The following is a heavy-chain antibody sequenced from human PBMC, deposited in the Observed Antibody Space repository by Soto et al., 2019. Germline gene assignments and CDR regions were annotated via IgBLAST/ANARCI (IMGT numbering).Heavy chain of an antibody. Sequence: QVQLVKSGAEVKKPGASVRVSCKASGYTFTTSGLSWVRQTPGHGLEWMGWISTYNGNTNYAQKLQGRVTLTSDTSMSTAYTELRSLRSDDTAVYYCARDPVEGASKPDYWGQGSLVTVSS. CDR1: GYTFTTSG. CDR2: ISTYNGNT. J-gene: IGHJ4*02. V-gene: IGHV1-18*01. D-gene: IGHD1-26*01. CDR3: ARDPVEGASKPDY.